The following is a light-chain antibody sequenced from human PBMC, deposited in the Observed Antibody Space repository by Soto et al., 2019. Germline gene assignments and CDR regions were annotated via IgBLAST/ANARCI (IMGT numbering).Light chain of an antibody. CDR2: GAS. Sequence: EIVLTQSPGTLSLSPGERATLSCRASQSVSSSLAWYQQKTGQAPRLLISGASSRATGIPDRFSGSGSETDFTLTISRLEPEDFALYYCQQYGGSPITFGQGTRLEMK. CDR1: QSVSSSL. V-gene: IGKV3-20*01. CDR3: QQYGGSPIT. J-gene: IGKJ5*01.